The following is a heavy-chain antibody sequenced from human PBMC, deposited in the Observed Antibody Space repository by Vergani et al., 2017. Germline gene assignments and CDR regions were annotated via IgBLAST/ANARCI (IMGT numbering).Heavy chain of an antibody. V-gene: IGHV1-69*14. CDR2: IIPIFGTA. D-gene: IGHD2-2*01. CDR1: GGTFSSYA. Sequence: QVQLVQSGAEVKKPGSSVKVSCKASGGTFSSYAISWVRQAPGQGLEWMGRIIPIFGTANYAQKFQGRVTITADKSTSTAYMELSSLGSEETAVYYCARTRPAAISMNSAFDIWGQGTMVTVSS. J-gene: IGHJ3*02. CDR3: ARTRPAAISMNSAFDI.